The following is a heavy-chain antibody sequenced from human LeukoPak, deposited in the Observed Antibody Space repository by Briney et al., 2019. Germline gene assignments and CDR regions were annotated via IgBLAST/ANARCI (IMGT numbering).Heavy chain of an antibody. D-gene: IGHD3-22*01. V-gene: IGHV1-69*13. CDR1: GGTFSSYA. Sequence: ASVKVSCKASGGTFSSYAISWVRQAPGQGLEWMGGIIPIFGTANYAQKFQGRVAITADESTSTAYMELSSLRSEDTAVYYCASKSRDDSSGYHYYYYYMDVWGKGTTVTISS. CDR3: ASKSRDDSSGYHYYYYYMDV. J-gene: IGHJ6*03. CDR2: IIPIFGTA.